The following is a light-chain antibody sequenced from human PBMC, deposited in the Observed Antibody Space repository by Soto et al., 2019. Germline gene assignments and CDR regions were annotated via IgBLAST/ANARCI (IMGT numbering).Light chain of an antibody. Sequence: EIVLTQSPATLSLSPGERATLSCRASHTISNSLAWYQQRPGQAPRLLIDDASNRATGIPARFSGSGSGTDFTLTISSLEPEDFAVYYCQNRNNWPPGATFGGGTKVEIK. CDR3: QNRNNWPPGAT. CDR2: DAS. J-gene: IGKJ4*01. V-gene: IGKV3-11*01. CDR1: HTISNS.